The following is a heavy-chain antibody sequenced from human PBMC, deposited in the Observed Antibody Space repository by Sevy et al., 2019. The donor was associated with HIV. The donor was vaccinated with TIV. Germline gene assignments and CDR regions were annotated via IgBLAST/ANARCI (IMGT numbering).Heavy chain of an antibody. CDR1: GFTFSSYA. D-gene: IGHD3-22*01. Sequence: GGSLRLSCAASGFTFSSYAMTWVRQAPGKGLEWVSGISGSGYRTYYADSVKGRFTISRDNSKNTLYLQMNSLRAEDTAVYYCAKEGGGYNDGSRGLCDYWGQGTLVTVSS. J-gene: IGHJ4*02. V-gene: IGHV3-23*01. CDR3: AKEGGGYNDGSRGLCDY. CDR2: ISGSGYRT.